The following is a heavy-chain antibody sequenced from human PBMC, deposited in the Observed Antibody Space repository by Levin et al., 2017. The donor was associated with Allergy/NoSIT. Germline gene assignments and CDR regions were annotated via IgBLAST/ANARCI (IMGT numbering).Heavy chain of an antibody. Sequence: GSLRLSCAASGFTSTTYAMSWVRQAPGKGLEWVSGISGSGDTTYYADSVKGRFTISRDNSKNTLFLQMNSLRAEDTAEYFCARYPIAVVNAYFDSCGQGALVTVSS. CDR2: ISGSGDTT. CDR3: ARYPIAVVNAYFDS. D-gene: IGHD6-19*01. J-gene: IGHJ4*02. CDR1: GFTSTTYA. V-gene: IGHV3-23*01.